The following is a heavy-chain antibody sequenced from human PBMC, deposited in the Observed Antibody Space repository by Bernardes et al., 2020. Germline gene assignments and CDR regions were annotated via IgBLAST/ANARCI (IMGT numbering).Heavy chain of an antibody. CDR2: ISAYNGNT. V-gene: IGHV1-18*01. CDR1: GYTFTSYG. Sequence: ASVKVSCKASGYTFTSYGISWVRQAPGQGLEWMGWISAYNGNTNYAQKLQGRVTMTTDTSTSTAYMELRSLRSDDTAVYYCARVGMSSGWKHYFQHWGQGTLVTVSS. J-gene: IGHJ1*01. D-gene: IGHD6-19*01. CDR3: ARVGMSSGWKHYFQH.